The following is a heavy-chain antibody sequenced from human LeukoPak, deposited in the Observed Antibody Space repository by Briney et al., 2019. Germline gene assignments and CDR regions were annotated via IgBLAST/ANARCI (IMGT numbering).Heavy chain of an antibody. Sequence: GGSLRLSCAASGFTFSSCWMHWVRQGPGMGLVWVPRINSDGSSTNYADSVKGRFTISRDNAKNTLYLQMSSLRVADTAVYYCARVTSLTGTIFDSWGQGNLVTVSS. V-gene: IGHV3-74*01. CDR3: ARVTSLTGTIFDS. CDR2: INSDGSST. CDR1: GFTFSSCW. D-gene: IGHD1-7*01. J-gene: IGHJ4*02.